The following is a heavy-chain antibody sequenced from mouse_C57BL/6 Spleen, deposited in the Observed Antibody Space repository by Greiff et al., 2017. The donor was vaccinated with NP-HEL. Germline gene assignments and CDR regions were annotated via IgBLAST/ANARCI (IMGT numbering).Heavy chain of an antibody. D-gene: IGHD4-1*01. Sequence: DVMLVESGGGLVQPGGSLSLSCAASGFTFTDYYMSWVRQPPGKALEWLGFIRNKANGYTTEYSASVKGRFTISRDNSQSILYLQMNALRAEDSATYYCARYNLGVYFDYWGQGTTLTVSS. V-gene: IGHV7-3*01. J-gene: IGHJ2*01. CDR1: GFTFTDYY. CDR3: ARYNLGVYFDY. CDR2: IRNKANGYTT.